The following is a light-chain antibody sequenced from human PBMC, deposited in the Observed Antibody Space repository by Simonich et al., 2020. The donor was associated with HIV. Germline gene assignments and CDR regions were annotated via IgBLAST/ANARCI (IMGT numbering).Light chain of an antibody. Sequence: DIHMTQSPSTLSAAVGDRVTITCRASQSISSWLAWYQQKPGKAPKLLFYKASSLESGVPSRFSGSGSGTEFTLTSSSMQPDDFATYYCQQYNSYWWTFGQGTKVEIK. CDR1: QSISSW. V-gene: IGKV1-5*03. J-gene: IGKJ1*01. CDR3: QQYNSYWWT. CDR2: KAS.